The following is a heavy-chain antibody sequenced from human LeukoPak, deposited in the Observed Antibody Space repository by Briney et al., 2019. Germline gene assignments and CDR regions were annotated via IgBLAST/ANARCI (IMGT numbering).Heavy chain of an antibody. V-gene: IGHV4-59*08. Sequence: SETLSLTCTVSGGSISSYYWSWIRQPPGKGLEWIGYIYYSGSTNYNPSLKSRVTISVDTSKNQFSLKLSSVTAADTAAYYCARSPYYSSGVYYYYGMDVWGQGTTVTVSS. CDR1: GGSISSYY. CDR2: IYYSGST. CDR3: ARSPYYSSGVYYYYGMDV. D-gene: IGHD3-10*01. J-gene: IGHJ6*02.